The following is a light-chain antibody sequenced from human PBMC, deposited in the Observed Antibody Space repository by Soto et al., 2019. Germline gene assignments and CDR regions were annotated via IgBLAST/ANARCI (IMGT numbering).Light chain of an antibody. Sequence: LTQPASVSGSPGQSITISCTGTSSDIGAYNYVSWYQQYPGRAPKLMIYEVNNRPSGVSNRFSGSKSGNTASLTISGLQAEEEADYYCSSFKARSTYVVGAGTKVTV. J-gene: IGLJ1*01. V-gene: IGLV2-14*01. CDR2: EVN. CDR1: SSDIGAYNY. CDR3: SSFKARSTYV.